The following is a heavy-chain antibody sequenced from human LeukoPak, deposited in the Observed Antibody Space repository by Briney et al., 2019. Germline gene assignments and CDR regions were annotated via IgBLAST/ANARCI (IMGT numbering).Heavy chain of an antibody. CDR2: IYYTGST. D-gene: IGHD5-18*01. CDR1: GGSISSGGYY. CDR3: ARHLQLWLPGYYGMDV. J-gene: IGHJ6*02. V-gene: IGHV4-61*08. Sequence: SETLSLTCTVSGGSISSGGYYWSWIRQHPGKGLEWIGYIYYTGSTNYNPSLKSRVTISVDTSKNQFSLKLSSVTAADTAVYYCARHLQLWLPGYYGMDVWDQGTTVTVSS.